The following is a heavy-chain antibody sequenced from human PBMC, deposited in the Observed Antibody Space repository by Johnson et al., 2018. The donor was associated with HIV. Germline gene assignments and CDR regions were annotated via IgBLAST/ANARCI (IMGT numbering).Heavy chain of an antibody. V-gene: IGHV3-66*01. CDR2: IFSGGTT. CDR3: ARACRDGYTCDVYDI. J-gene: IGHJ3*02. Sequence: VQLVESGGGLVKPGGSLRLSCAASGFTFSDYYMTWVRQAPGKGLEWVSVIFSGGTTYYADSVKGRFTISRDNSKNTLYLQMDSLGAEDTAVYHCARACRDGYTCDVYDIWGQGTMVTVSS. D-gene: IGHD5-24*01. CDR1: GFTFSDYY.